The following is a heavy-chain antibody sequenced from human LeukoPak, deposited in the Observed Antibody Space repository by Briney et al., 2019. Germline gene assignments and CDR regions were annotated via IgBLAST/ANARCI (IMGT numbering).Heavy chain of an antibody. CDR1: TFAFSNAW. Sequence: KPGGSLRLSCAASTFAFSNAWMSWVRQAPGKGLEWVGRILRVRASGTTDYAAPVIGRFTISRDDSKNTLYLQMNSLKTEDTAVYYCTTAPRGYCSGGSCSHAFDIWGQGTMVTVSS. D-gene: IGHD2-15*01. J-gene: IGHJ3*02. V-gene: IGHV3-15*01. CDR3: TTAPRGYCSGGSCSHAFDI. CDR2: ILRVRASGTT.